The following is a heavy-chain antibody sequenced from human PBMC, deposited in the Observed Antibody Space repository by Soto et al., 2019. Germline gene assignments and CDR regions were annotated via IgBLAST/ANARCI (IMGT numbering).Heavy chain of an antibody. CDR3: TRAYGAETFDF. D-gene: IGHD3-10*01. J-gene: IGHJ5*01. CDR2: MNPNSGNT. CDR1: GYTFNNYD. Sequence: GAPVKVSCTASGYTFNNYDIHWVRQAPGHGLEWMGWMNPNSGNTGYAQNFRGRVTMTQNTAIGTAYMELSSLRSDDTATYYCTRAYGAETFDFWGQGTRVTVSS. V-gene: IGHV1-8*02.